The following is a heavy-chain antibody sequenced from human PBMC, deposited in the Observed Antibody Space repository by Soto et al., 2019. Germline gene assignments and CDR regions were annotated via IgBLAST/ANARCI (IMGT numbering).Heavy chain of an antibody. CDR1: GYTFSAYT. CDR3: ARDTETLGPRANDALDI. J-gene: IGHJ3*02. Sequence: QAQLVQSGAEMKKPGASVKVSCKATGYTFSAYTMNWVRQAPGQSLAWMGWINAGSGNTKYSQNFQGRVSITRDTYASTVYMELTGLTSEDTAVYYCARDTETLGPRANDALDIWGQGTMVTVSS. D-gene: IGHD3-3*02. CDR2: INAGSGNT. V-gene: IGHV1-3*01.